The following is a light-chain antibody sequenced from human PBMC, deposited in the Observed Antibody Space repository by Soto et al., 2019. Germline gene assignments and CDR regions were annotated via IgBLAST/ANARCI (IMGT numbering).Light chain of an antibody. Sequence: EIVLTQSPGTLSLSPGEGATLSCRASQTVSSSYLAWYQQKHGQAPRLLIHAASTRATGIPDRFSGSGSGTDFTLTISSLEPEDFAVYYCQQRSNWLMYTFGQGTKVDIK. CDR3: QQRSNWLMYT. V-gene: IGKV3D-20*02. CDR2: AAS. J-gene: IGKJ2*01. CDR1: QTVSSSY.